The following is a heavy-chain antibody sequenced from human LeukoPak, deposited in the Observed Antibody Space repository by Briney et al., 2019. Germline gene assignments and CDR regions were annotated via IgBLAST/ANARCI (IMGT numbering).Heavy chain of an antibody. CDR3: AKDQRAVAGDAFDI. CDR1: GGSFSGYY. D-gene: IGHD6-19*01. Sequence: ESSETLSLTCAVYGGSFSGYYWSWVRQAPGKGLEWVSAISGSGGSTYYADSVKGRFTISRDNSKNTLYLQMNSLRAEDTAVYYCAKDQRAVAGDAFDIWGQGTMVTVSS. V-gene: IGHV3-23*01. CDR2: ISGSGGST. J-gene: IGHJ3*02.